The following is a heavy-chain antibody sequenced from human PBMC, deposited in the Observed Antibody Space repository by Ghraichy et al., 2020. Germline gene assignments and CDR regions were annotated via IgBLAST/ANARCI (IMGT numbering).Heavy chain of an antibody. J-gene: IGHJ5*02. V-gene: IGHV1-2*02. Sequence: ASVKVSCKASGYTFTGYYMHWVRQAPGQGLEWMGWINPNSGGTNYAQKFQGRVTMTRDTSISTAYMELSRLRSDDTAVYYCARGGFYYGSGATFTGPRVPNWFDPWGQGTLFTVSS. CDR1: GYTFTGYY. CDR3: ARGGFYYGSGATFTGPRVPNWFDP. CDR2: INPNSGGT. D-gene: IGHD3-10*01.